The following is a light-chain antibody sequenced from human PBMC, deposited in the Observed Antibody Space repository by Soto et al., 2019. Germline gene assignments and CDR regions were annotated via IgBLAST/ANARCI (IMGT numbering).Light chain of an antibody. CDR2: DAS. Sequence: EIVLTQSPATLSLSPGERATLSCRASQSVSSYLAWYPQKPGQAPRLLIYDASNRATGITARFSGSGFGTDFPLTISSLEPEDVAVYYCRQRSNGSPLTFGQGTRLEIK. J-gene: IGKJ5*01. V-gene: IGKV3-11*01. CDR3: RQRSNGSPLT. CDR1: QSVSSY.